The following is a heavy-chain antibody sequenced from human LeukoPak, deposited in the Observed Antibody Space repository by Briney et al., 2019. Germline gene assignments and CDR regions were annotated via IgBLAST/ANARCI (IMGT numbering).Heavy chain of an antibody. Sequence: SETLSLTCTVSGVSISSYYWSWIRQPPGKRLEWIGHIYYSGSTNYNPSLKSRVTISVDTSKNQFSLKLSSVTAADTAVYYCARGHVTMVRGVTYFDYWGQGTLVTVSS. V-gene: IGHV4-59*12. CDR1: GVSISSYY. D-gene: IGHD3-10*01. CDR3: ARGHVTMVRGVTYFDY. CDR2: IYYSGST. J-gene: IGHJ4*02.